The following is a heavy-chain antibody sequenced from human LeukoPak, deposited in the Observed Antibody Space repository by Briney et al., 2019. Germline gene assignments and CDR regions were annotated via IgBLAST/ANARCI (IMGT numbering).Heavy chain of an antibody. V-gene: IGHV1-18*01. J-gene: IGHJ6*02. Sequence: ASVKVSCKASGYTFTSYGISWVRQAPGQGLEWMGWISAYNGNTNYAQKLQGRVTMTTDTSTSTAYMELRSLRSDDTAVYYCARISHSSSWYIHYYGMDVWGQGTTVTVSS. CDR2: ISAYNGNT. CDR3: ARISHSSSWYIHYYGMDV. CDR1: GYTFTSYG. D-gene: IGHD6-13*01.